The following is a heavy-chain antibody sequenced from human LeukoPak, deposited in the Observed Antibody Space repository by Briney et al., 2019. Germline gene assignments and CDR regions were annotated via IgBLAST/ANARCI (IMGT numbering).Heavy chain of an antibody. Sequence: PSETLSLTCAVYGGSFSGYYWSWIRQPPGKGLEWIGEINHSGSTNYNPSLKSRVTISVDTSKNQFSLKLSSVTAADTAVYYCARRSVQGYYFDYWGQGTLVTVSS. CDR1: GGSFSGYY. D-gene: IGHD1-1*01. V-gene: IGHV4-34*01. J-gene: IGHJ4*02. CDR2: INHSGST. CDR3: ARRSVQGYYFDY.